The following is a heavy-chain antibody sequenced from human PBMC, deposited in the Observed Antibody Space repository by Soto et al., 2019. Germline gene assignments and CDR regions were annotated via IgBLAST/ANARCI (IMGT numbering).Heavy chain of an antibody. CDR3: ARVGGGWYNSFDY. Sequence: QPGGSLKLSCAASGFTFSSYGMHWVRQAPGKGLEWVAVIWYDGSNKYYADSVKGRFTISRDNSKNTLYLQMNSLRAEDTAVYYCARVGGGWYNSFDYWRQGTLVTVSS. CDR1: GFTFSSYG. D-gene: IGHD6-19*01. V-gene: IGHV3-33*01. J-gene: IGHJ4*02. CDR2: IWYDGSNK.